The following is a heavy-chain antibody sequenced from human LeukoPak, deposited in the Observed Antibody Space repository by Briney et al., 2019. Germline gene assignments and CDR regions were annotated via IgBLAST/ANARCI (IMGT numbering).Heavy chain of an antibody. J-gene: IGHJ4*02. V-gene: IGHV1-8*03. CDR3: ARDPGPYSGSLY. CDR2: MNPNSGNT. D-gene: IGHD1-26*01. CDR1: GYTFTDYH. Sequence: GASVKVSCKASGYTFTDYHIHWVRQATGQGLEWMGWMNPNSGNTGYAQKFQGRVTITTDESTSTAYMELSSLRSEDTAVYYCARDPGPYSGSLYWGQGTLVTVSS.